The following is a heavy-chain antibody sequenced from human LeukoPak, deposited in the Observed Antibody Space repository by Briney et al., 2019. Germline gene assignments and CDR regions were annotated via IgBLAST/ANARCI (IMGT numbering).Heavy chain of an antibody. Sequence: ASVKVSCKASGYTFTGYYMHCVRQAPGQGLEWMGWINPNSGGTNYAQRFQGRVTMNRDPSISTAYMELSRLRSDDTAVYYCARVRRADIVVVPAAHFHWFDPWGQGTLVTVSS. V-gene: IGHV1-2*02. CDR2: INPNSGGT. CDR1: GYTFTGYY. D-gene: IGHD2-2*01. CDR3: ARVRRADIVVVPAAHFHWFDP. J-gene: IGHJ5*02.